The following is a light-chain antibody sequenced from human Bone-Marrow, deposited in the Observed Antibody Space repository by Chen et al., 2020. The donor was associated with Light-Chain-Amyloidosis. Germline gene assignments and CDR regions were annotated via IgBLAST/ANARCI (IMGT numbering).Light chain of an antibody. J-gene: IGLJ1*01. CDR1: SSDVGGDNH. V-gene: IGLV2-14*01. CDR2: EVT. Sequence: QSPRPQPASVSGSPGPSIPIPCTGTSSDVGGDNHVSWYQQHPDKAPKLMIYEVTNRPSWVPDRFSGSKSDNTASLTISGLQTEDEADYFCSSYTITNTLVFGSGTRVTVL. CDR3: SSYTITNTLV.